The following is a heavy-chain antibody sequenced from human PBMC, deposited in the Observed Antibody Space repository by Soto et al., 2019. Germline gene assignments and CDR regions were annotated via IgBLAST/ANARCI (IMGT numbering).Heavy chain of an antibody. CDR2: ISSSSSYI. CDR1: GFTFSSYS. V-gene: IGHV3-21*01. Sequence: EVQLVESGGGLVKPGGSLRLSCAASGFTFSSYSMNWVRQAPGKGLEWVSSISSSSSYIYYADPVKGRFTISRDNAKNSLDLQMNSLRAEDTAVYYCARDHPGAYSSSWHYYYYYYMDVWGKGTTVTVSS. J-gene: IGHJ6*03. CDR3: ARDHPGAYSSSWHYYYYYYMDV. D-gene: IGHD6-13*01.